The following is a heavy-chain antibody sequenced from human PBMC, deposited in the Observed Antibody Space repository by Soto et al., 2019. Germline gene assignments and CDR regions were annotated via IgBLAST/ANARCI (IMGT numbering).Heavy chain of an antibody. D-gene: IGHD3-22*01. CDR2: IYAGTIT. CDR1: GITVSSYY. V-gene: IGHV3-53*01. J-gene: IGHJ4*02. Sequence: LRLSCSVSGITVSSYYMSWVRQAAGKGLEWVSVIYAGTITYYADSVKGRFTIYRDNSKNTLNLEMNSLRVEDTAVYYCARIPYDNSGTIFDYWGQGTLVTVSS. CDR3: ARIPYDNSGTIFDY.